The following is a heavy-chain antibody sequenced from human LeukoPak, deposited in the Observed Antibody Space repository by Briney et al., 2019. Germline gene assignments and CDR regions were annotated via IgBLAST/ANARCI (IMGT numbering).Heavy chain of an antibody. CDR2: ISAYNGNT. CDR1: GYTFTSYG. V-gene: IGHV1-18*01. J-gene: IGHJ6*03. Sequence: GASVKVSCKASGYTFTSYGISWVRQAPGQGLEWMGWISAYNGNTNYAQKFQGRVTMTRNTSISTAYMELSSLRSEDTAVYYCAREFRPMLVVRGRYYMDVWGKGTTVTISS. D-gene: IGHD3-22*01. CDR3: AREFRPMLVVRGRYYMDV.